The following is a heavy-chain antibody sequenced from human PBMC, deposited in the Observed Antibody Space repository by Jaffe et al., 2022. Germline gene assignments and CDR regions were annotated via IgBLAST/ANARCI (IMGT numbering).Heavy chain of an antibody. CDR1: GYTFTSYA. D-gene: IGHD3-10*01. V-gene: IGHV1-3*01. CDR3: ARGPVQGVMVWNYYYMDV. CDR2: INAGNGNT. Sequence: QVQLVQSGAEVKKPGASVKVSCKASGYTFTSYAMHWVRQAPGQRLEWMGWINAGNGNTKYSQKFQGRVTITRDTSASTAYMELSSLRSEDTAVYYCARGPVQGVMVWNYYYMDVWGKGTTVTVSS. J-gene: IGHJ6*03.